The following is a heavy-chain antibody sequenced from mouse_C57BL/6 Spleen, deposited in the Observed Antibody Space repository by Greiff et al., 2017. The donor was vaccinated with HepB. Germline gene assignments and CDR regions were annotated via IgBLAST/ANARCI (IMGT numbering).Heavy chain of an antibody. CDR3: ARCVGYDYDRGGYAMDY. Sequence: QVQLQQSGAELVKPGASVKLSCKASGYTFTSYWMHWVKQRPGRGLEWIGRIDPNSGGTKYNEKFKSKATLTVDKPSSTAYMQLSSLTSEDSAVYYCARCVGYDYDRGGYAMDYWGQGTSVTVSS. J-gene: IGHJ4*01. CDR1: GYTFTSYW. CDR2: IDPNSGGT. D-gene: IGHD2-4*01. V-gene: IGHV1-72*01.